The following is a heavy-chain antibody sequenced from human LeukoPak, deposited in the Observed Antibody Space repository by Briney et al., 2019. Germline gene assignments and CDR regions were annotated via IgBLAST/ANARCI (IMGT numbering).Heavy chain of an antibody. D-gene: IGHD6-13*01. V-gene: IGHV4-39*01. CDR1: GVAISRSSYY. Sequence: PAETLSLTCTVSGVAISRSSYYWGWIRQPPGKGLEWIGSITYSGSNHYNPSLKSRVTISVDTSKNQFSLKLSSVTAADTAVYYCARPGYSSSWYFDYWGQGTLVTVSS. CDR3: ARPGYSSSWYFDY. J-gene: IGHJ4*02. CDR2: ITYSGSN.